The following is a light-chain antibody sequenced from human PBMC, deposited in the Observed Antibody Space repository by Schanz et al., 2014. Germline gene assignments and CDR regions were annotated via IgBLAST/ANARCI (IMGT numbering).Light chain of an antibody. CDR3: CAYAGSGSVV. CDR2: DVS. CDR1: SSDVGGYNY. V-gene: IGLV2-14*01. Sequence: QSALTQPASVSGSPGQSITISCTGTSSDVGGYNYVSWYQQHPGKAPKVMIYDVSNRPSGVSNRFSGSKSGNTASLTISGLQAEDEGDYYCCAYAGSGSVVFGGGTKLTVL. J-gene: IGLJ2*01.